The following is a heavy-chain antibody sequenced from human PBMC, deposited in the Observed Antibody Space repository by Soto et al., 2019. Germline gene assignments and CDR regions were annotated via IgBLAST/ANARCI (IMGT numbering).Heavy chain of an antibody. CDR1: GYTFTSYD. V-gene: IGHV1-8*01. CDR3: ASSEKYYDFWSGPKDAFDI. D-gene: IGHD3-3*01. CDR2: MNPNSGNT. J-gene: IGHJ3*02. Sequence: ASVKVSCTASGYTFTSYDISWVRQATGQGLEWMGWMNPNSGNTGYAQKFQGRVTMTRNTSISTAYMELSSLRSEDTAVYYCASSEKYYDFWSGPKDAFDIWGQGTMVTVSS.